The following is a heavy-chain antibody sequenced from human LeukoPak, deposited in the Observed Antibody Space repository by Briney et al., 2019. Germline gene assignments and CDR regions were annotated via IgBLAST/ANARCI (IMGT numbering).Heavy chain of an antibody. D-gene: IGHD5-12*01. CDR3: ARLYSGSLDY. Sequence: SGGSLRLSCAASGFTFSSYAMSWVRQAPGKGLEWVSSISYINGDMYYADSVKGRFTISRDNAKNSLYLQMNSLRAEDTAVYYCARLYSGSLDYWGQGTLVTVSS. J-gene: IGHJ4*02. CDR2: ISYINGDM. V-gene: IGHV3-21*01. CDR1: GFTFSSYA.